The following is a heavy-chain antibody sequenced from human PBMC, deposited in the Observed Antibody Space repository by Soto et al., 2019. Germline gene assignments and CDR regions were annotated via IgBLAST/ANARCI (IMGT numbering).Heavy chain of an antibody. J-gene: IGHJ6*02. V-gene: IGHV1-69*13. D-gene: IGHD3-16*01. CDR3: AKARLWGGDGYNSYYYNAMVV. CDR2: IIPIFGTA. Sequence: SVKVSCKASGGTFSSYAISWVRQAPGQGLEWMGGIIPIFGTANYAQKFQGRVTITADESTSTAYMELSSLRSEDTAVYYCAKARLWGGDGYNSYYYNAMVVWGQGTTVTVSS. CDR1: GGTFSSYA.